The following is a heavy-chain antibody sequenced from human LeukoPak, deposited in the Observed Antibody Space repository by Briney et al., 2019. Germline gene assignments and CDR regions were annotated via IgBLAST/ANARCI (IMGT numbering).Heavy chain of an antibody. D-gene: IGHD3-9*01. V-gene: IGHV4-39*07. CDR2: IYYSGST. CDR1: GGSISSSSYY. J-gene: IGHJ4*02. CDR3: AREPWYYDILTGYYDY. Sequence: PETLSRTCTVSGGSISSSSYYWGWLRQPPGKGLEWTGIIYYSGSTHYTPSLKSRGTISVDTSKNQFSLKLISVTSADTAVYYCAREPWYYDILTGYYDYWGQGTLVTVSS.